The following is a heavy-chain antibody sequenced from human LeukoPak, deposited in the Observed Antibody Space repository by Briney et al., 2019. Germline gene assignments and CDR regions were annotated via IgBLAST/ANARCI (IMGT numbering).Heavy chain of an antibody. CDR1: GFTFDDYA. D-gene: IGHD1-26*01. CDR3: ARDPVGATPIDY. V-gene: IGHV3-9*01. CDR2: ISWNSGSI. J-gene: IGHJ4*02. Sequence: GGSLRLSCAASGFTFDDYAMHWVRQAPGKGLEWVSGISWNSGSIGYADSVKGRFTISRDNAKNSLYLKMNSLRAEDTALYYCARDPVGATPIDYWGQGTLVTVSS.